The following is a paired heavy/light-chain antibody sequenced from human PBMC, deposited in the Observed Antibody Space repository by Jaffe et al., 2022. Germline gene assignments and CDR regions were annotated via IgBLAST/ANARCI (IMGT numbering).Light chain of an antibody. J-gene: IGKJ1*01. CDR3: QHYGSSPPWT. Sequence: EIVLTQSPGTLSLSPGERATLSCRASQSVTSSYLAWYQQRPGQAPRLLIYGASSRATGIPDRFSGSGSGTDFTLTISRLEPEDFAVYYCQHYGSSPPWTFGQGTKVEIK. CDR2: GAS. CDR1: QSVTSSY. V-gene: IGKV3-20*01.
Heavy chain of an antibody. V-gene: IGHV3-48*01. D-gene: IGHD6-6*01. CDR2: ISSSSTI. J-gene: IGHJ6*03. CDR1: GFTFSRYG. Sequence: EEQLVESGGGTVQPGGSLRLSCAASGFTFSRYGMNWVRQAPGRGLEWVSYISSSSTIYYADSVKGRFTISRDNAKNSLYLQMNSLRAEDTALYYCAREMAARAVSVYYYYSMDVWGKGTTVTVSS. CDR3: AREMAARAVSVYYYYSMDV.